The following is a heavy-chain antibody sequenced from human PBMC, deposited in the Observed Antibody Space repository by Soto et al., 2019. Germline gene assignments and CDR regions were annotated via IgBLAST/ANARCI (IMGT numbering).Heavy chain of an antibody. CDR2: MNPNSDDT. CDR1: GYTFTSYD. V-gene: IGHV1-8*01. J-gene: IGHJ4*02. CDR3: ARASQGSADY. D-gene: IGHD6-25*01. Sequence: VASVKVSCKASGYTFTSYDINWVRQATGQGLEWMGWMNPNSDDTAYAQKFQGRVTMTKNTSISTAYMELSSLRSEDTAVYYCARASQGSADYWGQGTLVTVSS.